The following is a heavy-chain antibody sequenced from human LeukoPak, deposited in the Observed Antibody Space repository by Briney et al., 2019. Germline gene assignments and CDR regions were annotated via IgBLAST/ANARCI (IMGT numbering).Heavy chain of an antibody. J-gene: IGHJ4*02. CDR1: GFTFSGYS. CDR2: LSSGSRTI. Sequence: GGSLRLSCAASGFTFSGYSMNWVRQAPGKGLEWLSYLSSGSRTIYYADSVKGRFTVSRDNARNSLFLQMNSLRAEDTAVYYCARESISGHRDFDYWGQGALVTVSS. V-gene: IGHV3-48*01. D-gene: IGHD1-26*01. CDR3: ARESISGHRDFDY.